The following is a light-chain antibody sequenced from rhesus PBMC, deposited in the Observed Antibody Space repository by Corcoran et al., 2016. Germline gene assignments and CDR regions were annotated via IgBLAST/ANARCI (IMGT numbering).Light chain of an antibody. CDR1: QNIYSN. Sequence: DIQMTQSPSALSASVGDRVTISCRASQNIYSNLAWYQQKPGKAPKLLIYAPSSLQTGIPSRFSGSGSGTDFTLNISSLQPEDSAAYYCQHYYDNPPTFGQGTKVEIK. V-gene: IGKV1S12*01. CDR2: APS. J-gene: IGKJ1*01. CDR3: QHYYDNPPT.